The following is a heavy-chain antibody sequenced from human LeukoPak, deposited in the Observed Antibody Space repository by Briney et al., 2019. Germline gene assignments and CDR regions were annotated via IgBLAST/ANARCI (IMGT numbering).Heavy chain of an antibody. J-gene: IGHJ6*02. CDR3: AKGFEDYYYYGMDV. Sequence: GGSLRLSCAASGFTFSSYSTNWVRQAPGKGLEWVSAISGSGGSTYYADSVKGRFTISRDNSKNTLYLQMNSLRAEDTAVYYCAKGFEDYYYYGMDVWGQGTTVTVSS. CDR2: ISGSGGST. CDR1: GFTFSSYS. V-gene: IGHV3-23*01.